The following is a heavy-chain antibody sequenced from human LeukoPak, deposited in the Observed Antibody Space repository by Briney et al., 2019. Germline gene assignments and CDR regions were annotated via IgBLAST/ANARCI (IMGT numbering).Heavy chain of an antibody. D-gene: IGHD6-19*01. CDR3: TTDSSGWFYYYYYMDV. V-gene: IGHV3-15*01. J-gene: IGHJ6*03. CDR1: GFTFSNAW. Sequence: PGGSLRLSCAASGFTFSNAWMSWVRQAPGKGLEWVGRIKSKTDVGTTDYAAPVKGRFTISRDDSKNTLYLQMNSLKTEDTAVYYCTTDSSGWFYYYYYMDVWGKGTTVTVSS. CDR2: IKSKTDVGTT.